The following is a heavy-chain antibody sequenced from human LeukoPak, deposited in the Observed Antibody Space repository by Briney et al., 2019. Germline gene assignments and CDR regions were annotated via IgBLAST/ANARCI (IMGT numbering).Heavy chain of an antibody. Sequence: GGSLRLSCAASGFTFSTYWLSWVRQAPGKGLEWVVNIKPDGTEKHYVDSVKGRFTISRDNAKNSLYLQMNSLRAEDTAVYFCASGNYFDYWGQGTLVAVSS. V-gene: IGHV3-7*01. CDR3: ASGNYFDY. CDR2: IKPDGTEK. J-gene: IGHJ4*02. CDR1: GFTFSTYW.